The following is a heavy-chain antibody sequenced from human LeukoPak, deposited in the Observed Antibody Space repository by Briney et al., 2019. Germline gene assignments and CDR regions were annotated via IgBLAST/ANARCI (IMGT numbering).Heavy chain of an antibody. CDR2: IYYSGST. V-gene: IGHV4-39*07. CDR1: GDSISSGDSISSGSYY. D-gene: IGHD6-13*01. CDR3: AREKSSWSGLDAFDI. Sequence: PSETLSLTCTVTGDSISSGDSISSGSYYWGWIRQPPGKGLEWIGSIYYSGSTYYNPSLKSRVTISADTSTNQFSLKLSSVTAADTAVYYCAREKSSWSGLDAFDIWGQGTMVTVSS. J-gene: IGHJ3*02.